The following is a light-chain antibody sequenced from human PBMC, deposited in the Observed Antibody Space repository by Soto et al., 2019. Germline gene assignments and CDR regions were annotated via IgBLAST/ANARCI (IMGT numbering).Light chain of an antibody. CDR1: QGVTTN. J-gene: IGKJ5*01. V-gene: IGKV3-15*01. CDR2: DVS. CDR3: QQYNNWPFS. Sequence: EIVMTQSPATLSVSPGERATLSCRAGQGVTTNFAWYQQKSGQSPRLLIYDVSIRATGVPARFSATGSETDFTLTIRGLQSEDSEVYFCQQYNNWPFSFGQGTRLEIK.